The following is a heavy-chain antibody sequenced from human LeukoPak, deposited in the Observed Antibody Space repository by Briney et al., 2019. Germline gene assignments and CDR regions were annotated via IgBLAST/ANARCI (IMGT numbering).Heavy chain of an antibody. J-gene: IGHJ4*02. V-gene: IGHV3-30*04. Sequence: PGRSLRLSCAASRFTFSSYAMHWVRQAPGKGLEWVALISYDGNNKDYADSVKGRFTISRDNSKNTLYLQMNGLRAEDAAVYYCARDRYSSGWYVDYWGQGTLVTVSS. D-gene: IGHD6-19*01. CDR2: ISYDGNNK. CDR1: RFTFSSYA. CDR3: ARDRYSSGWYVDY.